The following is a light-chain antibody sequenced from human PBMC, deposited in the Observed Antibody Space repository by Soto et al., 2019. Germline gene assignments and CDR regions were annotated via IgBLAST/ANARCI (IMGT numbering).Light chain of an antibody. V-gene: IGLV2-14*03. CDR2: DVT. J-gene: IGLJ2*01. CDR1: SSDIGSYNY. Sequence: QSVLTQPASVSGSPGQSITISCSGSSSDIGSYNYVSWYQQHPGKAPKLMIYDVTNRPSGVSDRFSGSKSGDTASLTISGLQADDEADYYCSSYTTTTTLVVFGGGTKLTV. CDR3: SSYTTTTTLVV.